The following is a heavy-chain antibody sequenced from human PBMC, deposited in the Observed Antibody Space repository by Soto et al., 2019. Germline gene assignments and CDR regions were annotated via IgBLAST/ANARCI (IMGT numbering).Heavy chain of an antibody. J-gene: IGHJ1*01. CDR2: IIPKFGST. CDR1: GDTFTSYS. V-gene: IGHV1-69*01. CDR3: ARWRSSSWFAVFFQF. Sequence: QGQLVQSGAEVKKPGSSVKVSCKSSGDTFTSYSIAWMRQATGQGLEWMGGIIPKFGSTKYARKFQDRVTITADESTSTAYMELSGLRSEDTAVYFCARWRSSSWFAVFFQFWGQGTRVTVSS. D-gene: IGHD6-13*01.